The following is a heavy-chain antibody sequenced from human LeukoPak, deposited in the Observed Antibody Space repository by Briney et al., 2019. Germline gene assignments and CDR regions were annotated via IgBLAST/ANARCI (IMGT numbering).Heavy chain of an antibody. CDR3: ARLGSYHDF. V-gene: IGHV4-4*09. J-gene: IGHJ4*02. CDR1: GASISNYY. Sequence: SETLSLTCTASGASISNYYWSWIRQTPEKGLEWMGHIHTSGVSRYYPSLESRLTLSIDTSRNHLSLKLTSVTAADTAVYSCARLGSYHDFWGQGALVTVSS. CDR2: IHTSGVS. D-gene: IGHD1-26*01.